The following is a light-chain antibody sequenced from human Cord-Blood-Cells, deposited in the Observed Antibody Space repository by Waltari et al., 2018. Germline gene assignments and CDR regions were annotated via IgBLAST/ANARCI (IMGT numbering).Light chain of an antibody. V-gene: IGKV3-15*01. CDR1: QSVSSN. CDR2: GAP. J-gene: IGKJ2*01. CDR3: QQYNNWPMYT. Sequence: EIVMTQSQATLSVSPGESATISCRASQSVSSNLAWYQQKPGQAPRLLIYGAPTRATGIPARFSGSGSGTEFTLTISSLQSEDFAVYYCQQYNNWPMYTFGQGTKLEIK.